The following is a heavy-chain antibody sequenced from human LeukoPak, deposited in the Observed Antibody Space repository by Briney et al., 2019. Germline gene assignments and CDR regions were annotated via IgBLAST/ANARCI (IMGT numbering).Heavy chain of an antibody. CDR3: ARALIAARPDSLFDY. V-gene: IGHV3-64*01. D-gene: IGHD6-6*01. J-gene: IGHJ4*02. Sequence: GGSLRLTCAASGFTFSSYAMHWVRQAPGKGLEYVSTISDNGGSTFYANSVKGRFTISRDNSKNTLYLQMGSLRPEDMAVYYCARALIAARPDSLFDYWGQGTLVTVSS. CDR1: GFTFSSYA. CDR2: ISDNGGST.